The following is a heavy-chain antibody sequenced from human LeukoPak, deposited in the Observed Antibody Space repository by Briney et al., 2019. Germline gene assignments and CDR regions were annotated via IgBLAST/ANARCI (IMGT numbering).Heavy chain of an antibody. CDR2: ISGSGGST. Sequence: GGSLRLSCAASGFTFSSYAMSWVRQAPGKGLEWVSAISGSGGSTYYAYSVKGRFTISRDNSKNTLYLQMNSLRAGDMAVYYCAKARCQHDSSGYCDYWGQGNLVIASS. J-gene: IGHJ4*02. V-gene: IGHV3-23*01. D-gene: IGHD3-22*01. CDR1: GFTFSSYA. CDR3: AKARCQHDSSGYCDY.